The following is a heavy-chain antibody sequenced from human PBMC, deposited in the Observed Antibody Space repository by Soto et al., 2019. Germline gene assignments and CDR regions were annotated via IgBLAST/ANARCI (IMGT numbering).Heavy chain of an antibody. CDR3: AVPRRDSGYDGLGMDV. V-gene: IGHV1-58*01. Sequence: SVKVSCKASGFTFTSSAVQWVRQARGQRLEWIGWIVVGSGNTNYAQKFQERVTITRDMSTSTAYMELSSLRSEDTAVYYCAVPRRDSGYDGLGMDVWGQGTTVTVSS. D-gene: IGHD5-12*01. CDR2: IVVGSGNT. CDR1: GFTFTSSA. J-gene: IGHJ6*02.